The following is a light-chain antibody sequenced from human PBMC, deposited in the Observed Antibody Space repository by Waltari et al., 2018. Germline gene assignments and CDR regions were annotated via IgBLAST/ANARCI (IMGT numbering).Light chain of an antibody. V-gene: IGKV1-16*01. J-gene: IGKJ4*01. CDR3: QQGYSYPFT. CDR2: RAS. CDR1: EGIGNN. Sequence: DIQMTQSPSSLSASVGDTVTITCQSSEGIGNNLNWYHQKPGKAPKLLIYRASSLQSGIPSRFSGSGSGTDFTLIISSLQPEDFATYHCQQGYSYPFTFGGGTKVEIK.